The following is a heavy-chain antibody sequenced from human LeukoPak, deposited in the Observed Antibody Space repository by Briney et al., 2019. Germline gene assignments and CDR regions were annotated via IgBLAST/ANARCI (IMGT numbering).Heavy chain of an antibody. CDR1: GGSISSSSYY. Sequence: SETLSLTCTVSGGSISSSSYYWGWIRQPPGKGLEWIGSIYYSGSTYYNPSLKSRVTISVDTSNNQFSLKLSSVTAADTAVYYCARMPLWFGELRPYYWGQGTLVTVSS. CDR2: IYYSGST. CDR3: ARMPLWFGELRPYY. D-gene: IGHD3-10*01. J-gene: IGHJ4*02. V-gene: IGHV4-39*07.